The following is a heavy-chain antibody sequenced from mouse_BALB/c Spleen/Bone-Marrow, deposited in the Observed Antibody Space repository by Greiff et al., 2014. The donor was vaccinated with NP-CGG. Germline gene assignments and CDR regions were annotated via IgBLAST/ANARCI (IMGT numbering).Heavy chain of an antibody. CDR1: GYSFTGYY. J-gene: IGHJ3*01. Sequence: DVQLQESGPELVKPGASVKISCKASGYSFTGYYMHWVKQSHVKSLEWIGRINPYNGATSYNQNFKDKASLTVDKSSSTAYMELHRLTSEDSAVYYCARWWDLAYWGQGTLVTVSA. D-gene: IGHD1-1*02. CDR3: ARWWDLAY. V-gene: IGHV1-31*01. CDR2: INPYNGAT.